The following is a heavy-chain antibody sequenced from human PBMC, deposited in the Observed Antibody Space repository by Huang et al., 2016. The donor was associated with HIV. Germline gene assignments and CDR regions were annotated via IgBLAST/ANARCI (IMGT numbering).Heavy chain of an antibody. CDR3: LPAGHVSHYYYMDV. CDR2: VSNDVNEK. V-gene: IGHV3-30*03. J-gene: IGHJ6*03. Sequence: QGQLVESGGGVVQPGRSLRLSCAASGFSFTSYDMQWVRQVPGKGLEWVSFVSNDVNEKYYAYSVKGRFTISRDNFKNTLYLQMNSLRTGDTAVYFCLPAGHVSHYYYMDVWGKGTTVIVSS. CDR1: GFSFTSYD.